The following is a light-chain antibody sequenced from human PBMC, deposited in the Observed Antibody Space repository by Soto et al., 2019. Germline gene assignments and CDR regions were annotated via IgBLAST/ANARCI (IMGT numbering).Light chain of an antibody. CDR3: QQRSNWPPIT. Sequence: EIVWTQSPATLSLSPGERATLSCRASQGVSSYLAWYKQYPGQAPRLLIYDASNRATGIPARFSGSGSGTDFTLTISSLEPEDCAVYYCQQRSNWPPITFGQGTRLEIK. J-gene: IGKJ5*01. V-gene: IGKV3-11*01. CDR1: QGVSSY. CDR2: DAS.